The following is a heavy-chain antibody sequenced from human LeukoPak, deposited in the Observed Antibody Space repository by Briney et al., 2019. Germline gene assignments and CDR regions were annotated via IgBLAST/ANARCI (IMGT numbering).Heavy chain of an antibody. CDR3: ARSITMVRGPYDAFDI. J-gene: IGHJ3*02. V-gene: IGHV4-31*03. Sequence: SETLSLTCTVSSGSISSDDYYWSWIRQPPGKGLEWIGYIYYSGSTYYNPSLKSRVTISVDTSKNQFSLKLSSVTAADTAVYYCARSITMVRGPYDAFDIWGQGTMVTVSS. D-gene: IGHD3-10*01. CDR2: IYYSGST. CDR1: SGSISSDDYY.